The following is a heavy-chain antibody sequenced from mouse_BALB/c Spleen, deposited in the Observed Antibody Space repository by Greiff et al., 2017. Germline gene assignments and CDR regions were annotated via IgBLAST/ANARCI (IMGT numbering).Heavy chain of an antibody. D-gene: IGHD2-3*01. J-gene: IGHJ3*01. CDR2: INPSNGGT. CDR3: TRSPWLLQRAWFAY. V-gene: IGHV1S81*02. Sequence: VQLQQSGAELVKPGASVKLSCKASGYTFTSYYMYWVKQRPGQGLEWIGEINPSNGGTNFNEKFKSKATLTVDKSSSTAYMQLSSLTSEDSAVYYCTRSPWLLQRAWFAYWGQGTLVTVSA. CDR1: GYTFTSYY.